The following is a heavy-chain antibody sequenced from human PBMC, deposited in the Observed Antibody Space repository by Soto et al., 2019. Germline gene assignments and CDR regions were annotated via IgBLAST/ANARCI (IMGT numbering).Heavy chain of an antibody. CDR2: ISGYNGNT. V-gene: IGHV1-18*01. CDR1: GYSFTTYG. J-gene: IGHJ4*02. CDR3: VRDPDGHIDFDY. Sequence: ASVKVSCKTSGYSFTTYGISWVRQAPGQGLEWMGWISGYNGNTNYAQNLQGRVTMTTDTSTSTAFMELRSLRFDDTAVYYCVRDPDGHIDFDYWGQGTLVTVSS.